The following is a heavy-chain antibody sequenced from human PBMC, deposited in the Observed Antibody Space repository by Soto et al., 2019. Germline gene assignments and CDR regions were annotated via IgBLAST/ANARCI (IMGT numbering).Heavy chain of an antibody. CDR3: ARELGEVRGVIQDY. CDR1: GGTFSSYA. D-gene: IGHD3-10*01. J-gene: IGHJ4*02. V-gene: IGHV1-69*13. Sequence: SVKVSCKASGGTFSSYAISSVRQAPGQGLEWMGGIIPIFGTANYAQKFQGRVTITADESTSTAYMELSSLRSEDTAVYYCARELGEVRGVIQDYWGQGTLVTVSS. CDR2: IIPIFGTA.